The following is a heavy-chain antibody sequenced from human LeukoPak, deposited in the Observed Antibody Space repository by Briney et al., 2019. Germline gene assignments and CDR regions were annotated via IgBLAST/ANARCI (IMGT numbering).Heavy chain of an antibody. CDR2: ISAYNGNT. V-gene: IGHV1-18*01. J-gene: IGHJ5*02. CDR3: ARVGLLLLALMFDP. CDR1: GYTFTSYD. Sequence: ASVKVSCKASGYTFTSYDINWVRQATGQGLEWMGWISAYNGNTNYAQKLQGRVTMTTDTSTSTAYMELRSLRSDDTAVYYCARVGLLLLALMFDPWGQGTLVTVSS. D-gene: IGHD3-10*01.